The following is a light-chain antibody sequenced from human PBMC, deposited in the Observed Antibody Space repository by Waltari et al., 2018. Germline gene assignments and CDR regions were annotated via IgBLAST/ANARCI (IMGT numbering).Light chain of an antibody. CDR2: KAF. CDR3: QQYNTYWT. CDR1: QIITTW. V-gene: IGKV1-5*03. J-gene: IGKJ1*01. Sequence: DIQMTQSPSTLSASIGDIVTITCLASQIITTWLSWYQQKPGKAPKLLIYKAFSLESGVPSRFSGSGSGTEFTLTISSLQPDDFATYYCQQYNTYWTFGQGTKVEIK.